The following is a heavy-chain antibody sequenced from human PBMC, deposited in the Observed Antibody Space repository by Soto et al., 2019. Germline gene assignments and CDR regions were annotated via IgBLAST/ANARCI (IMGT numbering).Heavy chain of an antibody. CDR1: AGTFSNYV. CDR2: IIPISGAA. CDR3: ARDMTRTVVPYFDF. V-gene: IGHV1-69*06. Sequence: QVQLVQSGAEVKKPGSSVKVSCKASAGTFSNYVVNWVRQAPGQGLEWMGRIIPISGAANYAQKFQGRVTITADKSTSTSYMELSSLRSEDTAVYYCARDMTRTVVPYFDFWGQGTLVTVSS. J-gene: IGHJ4*02. D-gene: IGHD1-7*01.